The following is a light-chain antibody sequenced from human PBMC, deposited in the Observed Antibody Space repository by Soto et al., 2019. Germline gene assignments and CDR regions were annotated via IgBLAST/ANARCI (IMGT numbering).Light chain of an antibody. V-gene: IGLV2-11*01. CDR1: SRDVGIYNY. J-gene: IGLJ2*01. CDR2: DVT. Sequence: QSVLTQPRSVSGSPGQSVTVSCTGTSRDVGIYNYVSWYQQRPGTAPKVMIYDVTKRPSGVPDRFSGSKSANTASLTISGLQADDEAHYYWCSYAGKNHLIFGGGTKVTVL. CDR3: CSYAGKNHLI.